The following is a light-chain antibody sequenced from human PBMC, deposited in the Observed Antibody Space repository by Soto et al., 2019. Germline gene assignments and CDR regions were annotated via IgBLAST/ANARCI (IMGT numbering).Light chain of an antibody. J-gene: IGKJ1*01. Sequence: DIQMTQSPSSLSASVGDRVTITCRASQSISSYLNWYQKKPGKPPKLLIYATSTLQSGVPSRFGGGGSGTDFTLTITILQPEDFATYYCQQSYSAPTFGQGTKVEI. CDR2: ATS. V-gene: IGKV1-39*01. CDR1: QSISSY. CDR3: QQSYSAPT.